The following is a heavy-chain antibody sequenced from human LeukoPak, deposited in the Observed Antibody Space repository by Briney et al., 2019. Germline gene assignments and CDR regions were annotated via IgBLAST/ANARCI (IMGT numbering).Heavy chain of an antibody. V-gene: IGHV3-23*01. D-gene: IGHD5-18*01. CDR1: GFTFSSYW. CDR3: ATLPNYSYGHPYYFDY. CDR2: LRDSGDTT. Sequence: GGSLRLSCAASGFTFSSYWMHWVRQAPGKGLVWVSALRDSGDTTYYADSVKGRFTISRDNSKNTLYLQMNSLRAEDTAVYYCATLPNYSYGHPYYFDYWGQGTLVTVSS. J-gene: IGHJ4*02.